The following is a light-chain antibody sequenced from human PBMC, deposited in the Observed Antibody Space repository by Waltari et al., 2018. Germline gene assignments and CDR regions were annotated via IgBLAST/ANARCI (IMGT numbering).Light chain of an antibody. CDR1: QSVRSY. J-gene: IGKJ4*01. V-gene: IGKV3-11*01. Sequence: EIVLTQSPATLSLSPGERPTLSCRASQSVRSYLAWYQQKPGQAPRLLIYDTSNRASGIPARFSGSGSGTDFSLSISSLEPEDFAVYYCQQRHNWPLTFGGGTKVEIK. CDR3: QQRHNWPLT. CDR2: DTS.